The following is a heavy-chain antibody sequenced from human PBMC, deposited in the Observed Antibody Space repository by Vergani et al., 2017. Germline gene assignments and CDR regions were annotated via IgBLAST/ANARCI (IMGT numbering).Heavy chain of an antibody. CDR2: IDPSDSYT. Sequence: EVQLVQSGAEVKKPGESLRISCKGSGYSFTSYWISWVRQMPGKGLEWMGRIDPSDSYTNYSPSFQGHVTISADKSISTAYLQWSSLKASDTAMYYCARRTTLLRSIYWFDPWGQGTLVTVSS. J-gene: IGHJ5*02. CDR1: GYSFTSYW. V-gene: IGHV5-10-1*03. D-gene: IGHD2/OR15-2a*01. CDR3: ARRTTLLRSIYWFDP.